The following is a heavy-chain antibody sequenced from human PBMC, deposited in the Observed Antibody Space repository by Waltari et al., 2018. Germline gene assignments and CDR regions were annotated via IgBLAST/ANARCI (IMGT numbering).Heavy chain of an antibody. J-gene: IGHJ4*02. V-gene: IGHV4-59*11. CDR2: IYYSGGT. CDR1: GGPINSHS. D-gene: IGHD2-21*01. CDR3: GRGDDPLYFDY. Sequence: QVQLQASGPGLAKPSETLSLPCPVPGGPINSHSWTWIRPPPGKGLEYIGYIYYSGGTNYNPSLKSRVTISIDTSKTRFSLKLRSVTTADTAVYFCGRGDDPLYFDYWGQGALVTVSS.